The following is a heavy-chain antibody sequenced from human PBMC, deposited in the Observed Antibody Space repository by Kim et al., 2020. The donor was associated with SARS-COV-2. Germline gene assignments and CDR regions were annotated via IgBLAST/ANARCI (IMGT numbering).Heavy chain of an antibody. CDR2: INHSGST. CDR3: ARGYYDFWSGARFDY. Sequence: SETLSLTCAVYGGSFSGYYWSWIRQPPGKGLEWIGEINHSGSTNYNPSLKSRVSISVDTSKNQFSLKLSSVTAADTAVYYCARGYYDFWSGARFDYWGQGTLVTVSS. J-gene: IGHJ4*02. V-gene: IGHV4-34*01. D-gene: IGHD3-3*01. CDR1: GGSFSGYY.